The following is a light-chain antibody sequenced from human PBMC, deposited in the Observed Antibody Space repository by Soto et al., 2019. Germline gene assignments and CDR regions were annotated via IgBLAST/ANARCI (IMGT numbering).Light chain of an antibody. CDR2: GES. CDR3: QKYGRSPTT. J-gene: IGKJ1*01. Sequence: TQSPSTLSLSPGESATLSCRDSQSVSSSYLAWYQHKTGQAPRILIYGESSRATGIPDRLSGSGSGTDLNLTISRLEPEDFAVYYCQKYGRSPTTFGQGTKVDI. V-gene: IGKV3-20*01. CDR1: QSVSSSY.